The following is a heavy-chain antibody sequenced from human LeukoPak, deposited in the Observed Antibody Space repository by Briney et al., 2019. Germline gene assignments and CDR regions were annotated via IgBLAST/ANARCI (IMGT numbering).Heavy chain of an antibody. Sequence: SETLSLTCSVSGGSISSGSYYWSWIRQPAGKGLEWIGRIYTSGSTNYNPSLKSRVTMSVDTSKNQFSLKLSSVTAADTAVYYCAREGAFSSDWGQGTLVTVSS. J-gene: IGHJ4*02. CDR1: GGSISSGSYY. CDR2: IYTSGST. CDR3: AREGAFSSD. D-gene: IGHD3-16*01. V-gene: IGHV4-61*02.